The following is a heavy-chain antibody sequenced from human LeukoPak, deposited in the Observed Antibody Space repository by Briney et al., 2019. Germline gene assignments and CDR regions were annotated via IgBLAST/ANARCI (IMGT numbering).Heavy chain of an antibody. CDR1: GGSFSGYY. CDR3: AREGSSPEADAFDI. J-gene: IGHJ3*02. V-gene: IGHV4-34*01. D-gene: IGHD2-15*01. CDR2: INHSGST. Sequence: SETLSLTCAVYGGSFSGYYWSWIRQPPGKGLEWIGEINHSGSTNYNPSLKSRVTISVDTSKNQFSLKLSSVTAADTAVYYCAREGSSPEADAFDIWGQGTMVTVSS.